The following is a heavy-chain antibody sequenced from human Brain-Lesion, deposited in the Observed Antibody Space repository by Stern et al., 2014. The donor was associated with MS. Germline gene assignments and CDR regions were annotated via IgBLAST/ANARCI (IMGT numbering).Heavy chain of an antibody. J-gene: IGHJ4*02. CDR1: GYRFTSNW. Sequence: EVQLVESGAEVKKPGESLKISCKGSGYRFTSNWIRWVRQMPGKGLEWMGIIWPGDSDTKYSPSFQGQVTISADKSISTAYLQWSSLQASDTAMYYCARRGDSGSSGFDYWGQGTLVIVSS. CDR2: IWPGDSDT. CDR3: ARRGDSGSSGFDY. D-gene: IGHD6-6*01. V-gene: IGHV5-51*01.